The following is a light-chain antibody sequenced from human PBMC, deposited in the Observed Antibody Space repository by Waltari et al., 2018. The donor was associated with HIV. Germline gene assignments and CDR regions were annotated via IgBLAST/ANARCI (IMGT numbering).Light chain of an antibody. V-gene: IGLV3-27*01. CDR2: KDN. J-gene: IGLJ3*02. Sequence: SYELTQPSSVSVSPGQTTRITCSGDVLANRYARWFKQKPGQAPVVMIYKDNERPSGIPERFSGSSSGTTVTLTISGAQIEDEADYYCYSAADNMGVFGGGTKLTVL. CDR1: VLANRY. CDR3: YSAADNMGV.